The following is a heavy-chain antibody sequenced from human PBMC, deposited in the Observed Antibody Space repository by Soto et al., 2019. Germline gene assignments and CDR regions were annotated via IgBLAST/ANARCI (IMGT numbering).Heavy chain of an antibody. J-gene: IGHJ6*02. CDR2: IIPIFGTA. Sequence: ASVKVSCKASGGTFSSYAISWVRQAPGQGLEWMGGIIPIFGTANYAQKFQGRVTITADESTSTAYMELSSLRSEDTAVYYCARDCSSTSCYTPPYYYYGMDVWGQGTTVTVSS. D-gene: IGHD2-2*02. V-gene: IGHV1-69*13. CDR3: ARDCSSTSCYTPPYYYYGMDV. CDR1: GGTFSSYA.